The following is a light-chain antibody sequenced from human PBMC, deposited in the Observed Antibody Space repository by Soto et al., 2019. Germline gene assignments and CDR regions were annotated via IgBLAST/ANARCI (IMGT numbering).Light chain of an antibody. CDR3: QQYVSSPWT. Sequence: EVVLTQSPATLSLSPGEGATLSCRASESVGSPNLAWYQQKPGQAPRLLFYDVSRRATGVPDRFSGSGSGADFTLTISRLEPEDFAVFYCQQYVSSPWTVGQGTKVDIK. CDR1: ESVGSPN. J-gene: IGKJ1*01. CDR2: DVS. V-gene: IGKV3-20*01.